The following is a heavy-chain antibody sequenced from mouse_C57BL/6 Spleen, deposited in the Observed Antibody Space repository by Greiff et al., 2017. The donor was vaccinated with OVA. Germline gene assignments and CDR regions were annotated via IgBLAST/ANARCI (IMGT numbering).Heavy chain of an antibody. J-gene: IGHJ2*01. D-gene: IGHD2-4*01. Sequence: QKTETKMVKTEESVKLSCKASGYTFTSYWMHWVKQRPGQGLEWIGNINPSNGGTNYNEKFKSKATLTVDKTTSTAYIQLIILTSEDSAVCYCARSASRLQPDYWGQGTTLTVSS. V-gene: IGHV1-53*01. CDR3: ARSASRLQPDY. CDR1: GYTFTSYW. CDR2: INPSNGGT.